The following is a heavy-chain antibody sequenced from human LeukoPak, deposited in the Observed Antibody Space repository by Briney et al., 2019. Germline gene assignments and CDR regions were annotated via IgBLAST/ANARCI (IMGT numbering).Heavy chain of an antibody. CDR3: ARDQYDTWSRRGNFDS. CDR1: GFSFGKYW. CDR2: IKLDGSEK. J-gene: IGHJ4*02. Sequence: GGSLRLSCVASGFSFGKYWMSWVRQAPGKGLEWVANIKLDGSEKNYVDSVKGRFTISRDNTKNSLYLQMNSPRAEDTAVFYCARDQYDTWSRRGNFDSWGQGTLVIVSS. D-gene: IGHD3/OR15-3a*01. V-gene: IGHV3-7*03.